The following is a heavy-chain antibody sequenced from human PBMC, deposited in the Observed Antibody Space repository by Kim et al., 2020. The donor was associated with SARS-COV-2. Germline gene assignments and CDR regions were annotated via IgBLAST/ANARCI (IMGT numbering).Heavy chain of an antibody. D-gene: IGHD6-19*01. CDR2: IYSGGST. V-gene: IGHV3-66*02. Sequence: GGSLRLSCAASGFTVSSNYMSWVRQAPGKGLEWVSVIYSGGSTYYADSVKGRFTISRDNSKNTLYLQMNSLRAEDTAVYYCARDPIAVAGISAFDIWGQGTMVTVSS. CDR1: GFTVSSNY. J-gene: IGHJ3*02. CDR3: ARDPIAVAGISAFDI.